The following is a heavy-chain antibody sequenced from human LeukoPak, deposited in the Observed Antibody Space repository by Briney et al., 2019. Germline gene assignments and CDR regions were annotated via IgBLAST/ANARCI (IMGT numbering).Heavy chain of an antibody. J-gene: IGHJ6*03. Sequence: PSETLSLTCTVSGGSISSYYWSWIRQPPGKGLEWIGYIYYSGSTNYNPSLKSRVTISVDTSKNQFSLKLSSVTAADTAVYYCARVTMISHATYYYYMDVWGKGTTVTVSS. CDR2: IYYSGST. CDR3: ARVTMISHATYYYYMDV. D-gene: IGHD3-22*01. CDR1: GGSISSYY. V-gene: IGHV4-59*01.